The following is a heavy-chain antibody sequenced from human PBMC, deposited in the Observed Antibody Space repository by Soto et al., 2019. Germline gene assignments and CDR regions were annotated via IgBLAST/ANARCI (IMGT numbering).Heavy chain of an antibody. J-gene: IGHJ4*02. D-gene: IGHD5-12*01. CDR3: ARAGRDGYNEGDY. CDR2: ISYDGSNK. Sequence: QVQLVESGGGVVQPGRSLRLSCAASGFTLSSYGMHWVRQAPGKGLEWVAVISYDGSNKYYADSVKGRFTISRDNSKHTLYLQMNSMRAEDTAVYYCARAGRDGYNEGDYWGQGTLVTVSS. CDR1: GFTLSSYG. V-gene: IGHV3-30*03.